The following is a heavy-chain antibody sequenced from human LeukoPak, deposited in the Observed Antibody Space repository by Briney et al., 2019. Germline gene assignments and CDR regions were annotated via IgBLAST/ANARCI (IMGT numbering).Heavy chain of an antibody. J-gene: IGHJ2*01. CDR1: SGSIGSSSNY. V-gene: IGHV4-39*01. D-gene: IGHD6-19*01. CDR3: ARGVAGRSFDRYWYFDL. Sequence: KPSETLSLTCTVSSGSIGSSSNYWGWIRQAPGKGLEWIGNVYYSGSTFYNPSLKSRVTISVDTSKNQFSLKLRSVTAADTAIYYCARGVAGRSFDRYWYFDLWGRGTLVTVSS. CDR2: VYYSGST.